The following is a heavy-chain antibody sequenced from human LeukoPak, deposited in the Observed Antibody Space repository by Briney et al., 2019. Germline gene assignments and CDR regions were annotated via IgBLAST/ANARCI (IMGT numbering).Heavy chain of an antibody. Sequence: GGSLRLSCAASGFTFDDYAMHWVRQAPGKGLEWVSLISWDGGSTYYADSVKGRFTISRDNSKNSLYLQMNSLRAEDTALYYCAKEGPKKRYCSGGSCYQEEDYYYYYYMDVWGKGTTVTVSS. CDR2: ISWDGGST. V-gene: IGHV3-43D*03. J-gene: IGHJ6*03. CDR3: AKEGPKKRYCSGGSCYQEEDYYYYYYMDV. CDR1: GFTFDDYA. D-gene: IGHD2-15*01.